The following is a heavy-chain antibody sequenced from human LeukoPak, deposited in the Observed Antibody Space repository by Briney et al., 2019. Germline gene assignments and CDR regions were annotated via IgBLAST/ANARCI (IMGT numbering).Heavy chain of an antibody. CDR1: GYSFTSYW. V-gene: IGHV5-51*01. D-gene: IGHD6-19*01. CDR3: ARHPAWYSSGWAPDY. CDR2: IYPGDSDT. J-gene: IGHJ4*02. Sequence: GESLQISCKGSGYSFTSYWIGWVRPMPGKGLEWMGIIYPGDSDTRYSPSFQGQVTISADKSISTAYLQWSSLKASDTAMYYCARHPAWYSSGWAPDYGGQGTLVTVS.